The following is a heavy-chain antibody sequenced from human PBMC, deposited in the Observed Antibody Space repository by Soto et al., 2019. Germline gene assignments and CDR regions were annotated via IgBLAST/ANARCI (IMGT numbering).Heavy chain of an antibody. Sequence: ELELVESGGGLVQPGGSLRLSCAASGFTFSGYSMNWVRQAPGKGLEWVSYISSSSSTIYYADSVKGRCSISRDNAKNSLYLQMNSLRAEDTAVYYCARMSYLFGGSGLDYWGQGTLVTVSS. V-gene: IGHV3-48*01. CDR2: ISSSSSTI. J-gene: IGHJ4*02. D-gene: IGHD3-10*01. CDR3: ARMSYLFGGSGLDY. CDR1: GFTFSGYS.